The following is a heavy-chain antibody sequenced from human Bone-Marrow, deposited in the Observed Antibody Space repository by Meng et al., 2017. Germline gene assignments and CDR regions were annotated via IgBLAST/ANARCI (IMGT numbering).Heavy chain of an antibody. Sequence: GEALKISCKGSGYSFTSYWIGWVRQMRGKGLEWMGIIYHGDSDTRYSPSFQGQVTISAEKSISTAYLQWSSLKASDTEMHYCARHVGDYYEGGSAFDIWGQGTMVTVSS. CDR3: ARHVGDYYEGGSAFDI. CDR1: GYSFTSYW. D-gene: IGHD3-22*01. J-gene: IGHJ3*02. V-gene: IGHV5-51*01. CDR2: IYHGDSDT.